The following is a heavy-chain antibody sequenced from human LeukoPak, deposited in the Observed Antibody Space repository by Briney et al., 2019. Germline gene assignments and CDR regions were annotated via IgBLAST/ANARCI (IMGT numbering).Heavy chain of an antibody. CDR3: ARGNITMIVVEEFYFDY. D-gene: IGHD3-22*01. V-gene: IGHV4-34*01. CDR1: GGSFSGYY. CDR2: INHSGST. J-gene: IGHJ4*02. Sequence: SETLSLTCAVKGGSFSGYYGSGIRKPPGKGREWIGEINHSGSTNYNPSLKSRVTISVDTSKNQFSLKLSSVTAADTAVYYCARGNITMIVVEEFYFDYWGQGTLVTVSS.